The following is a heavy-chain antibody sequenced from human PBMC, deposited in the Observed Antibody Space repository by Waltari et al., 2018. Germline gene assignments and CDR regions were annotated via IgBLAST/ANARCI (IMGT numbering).Heavy chain of an antibody. CDR1: GGSISSGSYY. D-gene: IGHD5-18*01. CDR2: IYTSGST. J-gene: IGHJ4*02. Sequence: QVQLQESGPGLVKPSQTLSLTCTVSGGSISSGSYYWSWIRQPAGKGLEWIGRIYTSGSTNYNPSLKSRVTISVDTSKNQFSLKLSSVTAADTAVYYCARENSYGFDYWGQGTLITVSS. V-gene: IGHV4-61*02. CDR3: ARENSYGFDY.